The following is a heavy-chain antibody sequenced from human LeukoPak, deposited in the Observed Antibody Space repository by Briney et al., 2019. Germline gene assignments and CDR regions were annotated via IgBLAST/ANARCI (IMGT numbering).Heavy chain of an antibody. CDR1: GFTFSTYE. CDR3: ARELSGIVGASLGY. Sequence: PGGSLRLSCAASGFTFSTYEMNWVRQAPGKGLEWVSKISSSGSTIYYADSVKGRFTISRDNAKNSLYLQMNSLRAEDTAVYYCARELSGIVGASLGYWGQGTLVTVSS. CDR2: ISSSGSTI. D-gene: IGHD1-26*01. V-gene: IGHV3-48*03. J-gene: IGHJ4*02.